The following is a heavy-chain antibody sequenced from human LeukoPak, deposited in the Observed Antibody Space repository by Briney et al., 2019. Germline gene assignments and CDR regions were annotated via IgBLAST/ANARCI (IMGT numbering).Heavy chain of an antibody. D-gene: IGHD1-7*01. J-gene: IGHJ5*02. CDR2: FIPILGTA. V-gene: IGHV1-69*10. CDR1: GGTFSDYA. CDR3: ARGGAPFTGNLGWFDP. Sequence: SVKVSCKASGGTFSDYALNWVRQAPGQGLEWMGVFIPILGTANSTQKFQGRVTMTRDMSTSTVYMELSSLRSEDTAVYYCARGGAPFTGNLGWFDPWGQGTLVTVSS.